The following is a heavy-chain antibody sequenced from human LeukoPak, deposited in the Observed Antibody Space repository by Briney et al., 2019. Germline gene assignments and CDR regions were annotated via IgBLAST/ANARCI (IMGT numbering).Heavy chain of an antibody. V-gene: IGHV3-7*01. CDR3: ARALSHGLDY. J-gene: IGHJ4*02. CDR1: GFYLSNYR. CDR2: IKHDGSEK. D-gene: IGHD3-16*01. Sequence: GGSLRLSRVVSGFYLSNYRMNCVRQAPRKGLEWVANIKHDGSEKYYVDSVKGRFSISRDNAKKSLYLQMNSLRAEDTAVYYCARALSHGLDYWGQGTLVTVSS.